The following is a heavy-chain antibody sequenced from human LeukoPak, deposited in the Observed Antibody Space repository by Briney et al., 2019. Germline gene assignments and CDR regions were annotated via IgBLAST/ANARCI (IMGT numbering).Heavy chain of an antibody. V-gene: IGHV3-7*03. CDR1: GFTFSRHW. CDR2: IKHDGSEK. J-gene: IGHJ3*02. D-gene: IGHD5-18*01. Sequence: GGSLRLSCAASGFTFSRHWMTWVRQAPGKGLEWVANIKHDGSEKNYVDSVKGRFTISRDNAKNSLYLQMNSLRAEDTAVYYCAKWTPNTAMDHLNAFDIWGQGTMVTVSS. CDR3: AKWTPNTAMDHLNAFDI.